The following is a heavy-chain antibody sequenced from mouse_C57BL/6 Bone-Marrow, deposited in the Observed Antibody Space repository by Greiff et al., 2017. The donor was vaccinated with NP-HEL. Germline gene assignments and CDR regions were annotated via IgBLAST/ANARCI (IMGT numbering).Heavy chain of an antibody. J-gene: IGHJ2*01. CDR2: ISDGGSYT. CDR1: GFTFSSYA. Sequence: EVMLVESGGGLVKPGGSLKLSCAASGFTFSSYAMSWVRQTPEKRLEWVATISDGGSYTYYPDNVKGRCTISRDNAKNNLYLQMSHLKSEDTAMYYCARSYGSSYGVDYWGQGTTLTVSS. D-gene: IGHD1-1*01. CDR3: ARSYGSSYGVDY. V-gene: IGHV5-4*03.